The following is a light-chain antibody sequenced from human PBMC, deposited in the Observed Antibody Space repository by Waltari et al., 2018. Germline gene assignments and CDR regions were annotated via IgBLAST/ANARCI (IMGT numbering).Light chain of an antibody. CDR3: QQYSNWPPAT. J-gene: IGKJ1*01. CDR2: DAA. V-gene: IGKV3-15*01. CDR1: QSVGGN. Sequence: EIVMTQSPATLSESPGERDTLSCRASQSVGGNLAWYQENPGQAPRVLMYDAATRATGTPARFSGSGSGTEFTLTISSLQSEDFAVYYCQQYSNWPPATFGQGTKVEIK.